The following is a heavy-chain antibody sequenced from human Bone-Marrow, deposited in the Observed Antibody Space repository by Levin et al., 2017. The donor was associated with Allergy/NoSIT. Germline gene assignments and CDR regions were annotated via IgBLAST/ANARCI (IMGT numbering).Heavy chain of an antibody. CDR1: GFTFGDYA. CDR2: IRSKAYGGTT. CDR3: TSRGNIVLVPAAMSWTKGPRGETRQTPPAS. V-gene: IGHV3-49*03. D-gene: IGHD2-2*01. J-gene: IGHJ4*02. Sequence: HSGGSLRLSCTASGFTFGDYAMSWFRQAPGKGLEWVGFIRSKAYGGTTEYAASVKGRFTISRDDSKSIAYLQMNSLKTEDTAVYYCTSRGNIVLVPAAMSWTKGPRGETRQTPPASWGQGTLVTVSS.